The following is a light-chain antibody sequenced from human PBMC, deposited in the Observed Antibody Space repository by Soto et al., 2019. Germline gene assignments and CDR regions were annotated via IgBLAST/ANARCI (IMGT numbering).Light chain of an antibody. CDR3: QQHGSSPPYT. CDR2: GAS. V-gene: IGKV3-20*01. CDR1: QSVSSNY. J-gene: IGKJ2*01. Sequence: EIVLTQSPATLSLSPGERATLSCRASQSVSSNYLAWYQQKPGQAPRLLIYGASSRATGIPDRFSGSGSGTDFTLTISRLEPEDFAVYYCQQHGSSPPYTFDQGTTVDIK.